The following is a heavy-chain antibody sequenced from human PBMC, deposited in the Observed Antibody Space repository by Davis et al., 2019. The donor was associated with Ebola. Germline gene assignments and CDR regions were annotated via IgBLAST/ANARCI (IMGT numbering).Heavy chain of an antibody. D-gene: IGHD5-18*01. CDR3: ARHVDTAMVGWYYFDY. J-gene: IGHJ4*02. CDR1: GGSISSYY. V-gene: IGHV4-59*04. CDR2: IYYSGST. Sequence: SETLSLTCTVSGGSISSYYWSWIRQPPGKGLEWIGSIYYSGSTYYNPSLKSRVTISVDTSKNQFSLKLSSVTAADTAVYYCARHVDTAMVGWYYFDYWGQGTLVTVSS.